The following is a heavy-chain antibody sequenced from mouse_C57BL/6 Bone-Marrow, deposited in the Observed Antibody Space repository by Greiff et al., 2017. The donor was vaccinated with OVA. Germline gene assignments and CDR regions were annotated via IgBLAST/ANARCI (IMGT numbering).Heavy chain of an antibody. D-gene: IGHD3-2*01. CDR1: GFTFSDYG. Sequence: EVQLVESGGGLVQPGGSLKLSCAASGFTFSDYGMAWVRQAPRQGPEWVAFISTLASRIYYADTVPGRFPITRENAKNTLYLEMSSLRAEDTAMYDCARLRRQNDAMDYWGQGTSVTVAA. CDR2: ISTLASRI. J-gene: IGHJ4*01. CDR3: ARLRRQNDAMDY. V-gene: IGHV5-15*01.